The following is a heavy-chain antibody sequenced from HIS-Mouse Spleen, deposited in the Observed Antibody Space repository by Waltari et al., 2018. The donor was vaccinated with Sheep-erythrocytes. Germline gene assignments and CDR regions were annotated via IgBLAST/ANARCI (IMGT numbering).Heavy chain of an antibody. D-gene: IGHD4-17*01. CDR3: ARFYGDFTRAFDI. CDR2: VSAYNVNT. V-gene: IGHV1-18*01. Sequence: QVQLVQSGAEVKKPGASVKVSCKASGYTFTSYGISWVRQAPGQGLERMGWVSAYNVNTNYAQKRQGRVTMTTDTSASTAYMELRSLRSDYTAVYYCARFYGDFTRAFDIWGQGTMVTVSS. CDR1: GYTFTSYG. J-gene: IGHJ3*02.